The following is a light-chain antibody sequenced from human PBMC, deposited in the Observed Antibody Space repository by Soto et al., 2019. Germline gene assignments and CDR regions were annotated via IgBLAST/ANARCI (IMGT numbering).Light chain of an antibody. V-gene: IGLV1-40*01. Sequence: QSALTQPPSGSGAPGQRVTIPCAGSSYHIGATYDIHWYQQVPGTAPRLLIYGNSNRPSGVPDRFAGSKSGTSASLAIIGLRVEDEGIYYCQAFDNSLSASGVFGGGTKVTVL. CDR1: SYHIGATYD. CDR2: GNS. CDR3: QAFDNSLSASGV. J-gene: IGLJ3*02.